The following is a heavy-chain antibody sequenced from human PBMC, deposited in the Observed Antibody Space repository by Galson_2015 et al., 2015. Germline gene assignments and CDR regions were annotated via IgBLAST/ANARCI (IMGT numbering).Heavy chain of an antibody. CDR2: IDPKSGGT. D-gene: IGHD6-19*01. J-gene: IGHJ4*02. Sequence: SVKVSCKASGYSFTGYYIHWVRQAPGHGLEWMGRIDPKSGGTSYARKFQGKVTLTMDTSIITAYMDVSSLKADDTAVYYCSRDAAVAADYWGQGTLVTVSS. V-gene: IGHV1-2*06. CDR1: GYSFTGYY. CDR3: SRDAAVAADY.